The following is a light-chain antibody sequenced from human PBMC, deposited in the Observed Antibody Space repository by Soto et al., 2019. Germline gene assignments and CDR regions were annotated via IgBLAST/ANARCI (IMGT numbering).Light chain of an antibody. J-gene: IGKJ2*01. CDR2: DAS. CDR1: QTVSIN. V-gene: IGKV3-15*01. CDR3: QKYNTWPHT. Sequence: EIVMTQSPATLSMSPGERATLSCRASQTVSINLAWYQQKPGQAPRLLIFDASTRATGIPARFSGSGSGTEFTLTISSLQSEDFAVYYCQKYNTWPHTFGQGTKLDI.